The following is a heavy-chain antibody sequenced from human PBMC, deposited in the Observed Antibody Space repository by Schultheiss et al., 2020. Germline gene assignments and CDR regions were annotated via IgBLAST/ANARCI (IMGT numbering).Heavy chain of an antibody. CDR2: ISAYNGNT. V-gene: IGHV1-18*01. CDR1: GYTFTSYG. Sequence: ASVKVSCKASGYTFTSYGISWVRQAPGQGLEWMGWISAYNGNTNYAQKLQGRVTMTTDTSTSTAYMELRSLRSDDTAVYYCARWPAPNYYYYGMDVWGQGTTVSGYS. J-gene: IGHJ6*02. CDR3: ARWPAPNYYYYGMDV.